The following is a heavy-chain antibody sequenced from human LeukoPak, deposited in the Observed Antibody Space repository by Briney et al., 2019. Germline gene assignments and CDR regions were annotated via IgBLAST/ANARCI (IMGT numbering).Heavy chain of an antibody. CDR1: GYTFTGYY. CDR2: INPNSGGT. V-gene: IGHV1-2*02. J-gene: IGHJ4*02. D-gene: IGHD1-7*01. Sequence: ASVKVSCKVSGYTFTGYYMHWVRQAPGQGLEWMGWINPNSGGTNYAQKFQGRVTMTWDTSISTAYMELSRLRSDDTAVYYCARPRGRANWNYDYWGQGTLVTVSS. CDR3: ARPRGRANWNYDY.